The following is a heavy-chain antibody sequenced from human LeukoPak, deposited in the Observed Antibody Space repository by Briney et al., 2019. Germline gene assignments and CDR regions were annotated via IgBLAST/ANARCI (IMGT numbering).Heavy chain of an antibody. D-gene: IGHD3-22*01. Sequence: GGSLRLSCAASGFTFSNAWMSWVRQAPGKGLEWVGRIKSKTDGGTTDYAAPVKGRFTISRDDSKNTLYLQMNSLKTEDTAVYYCTTSVEGRNYYDSSGLLTAMANDYWGQGTLVTVSS. CDR3: TTSVEGRNYYDSSGLLTAMANDY. V-gene: IGHV3-15*01. CDR1: GFTFSNAW. J-gene: IGHJ4*02. CDR2: IKSKTDGGTT.